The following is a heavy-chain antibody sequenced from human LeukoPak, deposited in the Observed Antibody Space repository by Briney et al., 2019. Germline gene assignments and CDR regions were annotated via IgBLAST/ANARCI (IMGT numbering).Heavy chain of an antibody. CDR1: GYTLTELS. Sequence: ASVKVSCKVSGYTLTELSMHWVRQAPGKGLEWMGGFDPEDGETIYVQKFQGRVTMTEDTSTDTAYMELSSLRSEDTAVYYCATTRGGPDDTDFDYWGQGTLVTVSS. D-gene: IGHD1-1*01. CDR3: ATTRGGPDDTDFDY. V-gene: IGHV1-24*01. CDR2: FDPEDGET. J-gene: IGHJ4*02.